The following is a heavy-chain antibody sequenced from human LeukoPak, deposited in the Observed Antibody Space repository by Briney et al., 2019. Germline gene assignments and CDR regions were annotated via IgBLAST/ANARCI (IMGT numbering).Heavy chain of an antibody. Sequence: GGSLRLSCAASGSTFSDHYMDWVRQAPGKGLEWVGRTRNKANSYTTEYAASVKGRFTIPRDDSKNSLYLQMNSLKTEDTAVYYCARDGYSGYGFLDVWGKGTTVTVSS. CDR1: GSTFSDHY. J-gene: IGHJ6*04. CDR2: TRNKANSYTT. CDR3: ARDGYSGYGFLDV. D-gene: IGHD5-12*01. V-gene: IGHV3-72*01.